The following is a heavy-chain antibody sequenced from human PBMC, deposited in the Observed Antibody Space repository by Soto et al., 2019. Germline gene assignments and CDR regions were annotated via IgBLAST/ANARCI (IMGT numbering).Heavy chain of an antibody. CDR2: IYYSGST. CDR3: ARGGVDYYGSGSYMYFDY. Sequence: QVQLQESGPGLVKPSQTLSLTCTVSGGSISSGDYYWSWIRQPPGKGLEWIGYIYYSGSTYYNPSLKSRVTISVDTSKNQFSLKLSSVTAADTAVYYCARGGVDYYGSGSYMYFDYWGQGTLVTVSS. V-gene: IGHV4-30-4*01. J-gene: IGHJ4*02. D-gene: IGHD3-10*01. CDR1: GGSISSGDYY.